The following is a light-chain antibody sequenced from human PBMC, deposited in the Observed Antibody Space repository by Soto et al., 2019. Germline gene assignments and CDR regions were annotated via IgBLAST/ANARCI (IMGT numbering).Light chain of an antibody. CDR1: QSVSNY. CDR3: QQRSNWQT. V-gene: IGKV3-11*01. Sequence: EIVLTQSPATLSLSPGERATLSCRASQSVSNYVAWYQQKPGQAPRLLIYDASNGATGIPGRFSGSGSGTDFTLTISSLEPEDFAVYYCQQRSNWQTFGQGTRLEIK. J-gene: IGKJ5*01. CDR2: DAS.